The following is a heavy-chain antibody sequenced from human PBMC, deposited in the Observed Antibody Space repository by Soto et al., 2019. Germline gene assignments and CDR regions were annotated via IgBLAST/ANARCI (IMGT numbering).Heavy chain of an antibody. CDR1: GFTFSSYG. CDR3: ARDLRGGASAYFQH. CDR2: IWYDGSNQ. V-gene: IGHV3-33*01. D-gene: IGHD3-10*01. Sequence: QVQLVESGGGVVQPGRSLRLSCAVSGFTFSSYGMHWVRQAPGKGLEWVAVIWYDGSNQFYADSVKGRFTISRDNSKKTLYLQRNSLRAEDTAVYYCARDLRGGASAYFQHWGQGTLVTVSS. J-gene: IGHJ1*01.